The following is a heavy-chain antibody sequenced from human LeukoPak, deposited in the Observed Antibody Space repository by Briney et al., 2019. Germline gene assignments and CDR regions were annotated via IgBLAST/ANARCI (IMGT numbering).Heavy chain of an antibody. CDR3: ARVSNWFDP. J-gene: IGHJ5*02. CDR1: GGSFSGYY. Sequence: PSETLSLTCAVYGGSFSGYYWSWIRQPPGKGLEWIGEINHSGSTNYNPSLKSRVTISVDTSKNEFSLKLSSVTAADTAVYYCARVSNWFDPWGQGTLVTVSS. CDR2: INHSGST. V-gene: IGHV4-34*01.